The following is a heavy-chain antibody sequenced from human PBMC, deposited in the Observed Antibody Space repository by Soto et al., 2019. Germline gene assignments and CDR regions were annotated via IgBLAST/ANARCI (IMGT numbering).Heavy chain of an antibody. CDR2: ISCCGGSA. D-gene: IGHD6-19*01. Sequence: EVQLLESGGGVVQPGGSLSLFCVASGFHFKKFAMGWVRQAAGEGLEWGSGISCCGGSASYADSVKGRFSNAQDDSKNTVALQLNSLRVEDTAQYYCAKADGQQWLIPHLDNWGQGTLVTVS. CDR3: AKADGQQWLIPHLDN. V-gene: IGHV3-23*01. J-gene: IGHJ4*02. CDR1: GFHFKKFA.